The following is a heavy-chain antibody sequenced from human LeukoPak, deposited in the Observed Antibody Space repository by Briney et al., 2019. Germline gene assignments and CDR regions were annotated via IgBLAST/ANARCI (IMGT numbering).Heavy chain of an antibody. Sequence: XXSLTXXVYGGSXSGYYWSWIRQPPGKGLEWIGEINHSGSTNYNPSLKSRVTISVDTSKNQFSLKLSSVTAADTAVYYCARGRFPLSWGQGTLVTVSS. D-gene: IGHD3-16*01. V-gene: IGHV4-34*01. CDR3: ARGRFPLS. CDR2: INHSGST. CDR1: GGSXSGYY. J-gene: IGHJ4*02.